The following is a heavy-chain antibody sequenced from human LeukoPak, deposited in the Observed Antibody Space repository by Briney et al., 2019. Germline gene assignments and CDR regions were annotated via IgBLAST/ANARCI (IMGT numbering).Heavy chain of an antibody. D-gene: IGHD2-2*01. CDR3: ARGNIVVVPAQYNWFDP. CDR1: GGSISSGGYY. CDR2: IYYSGST. V-gene: IGHV4-31*03. Sequence: SETLSLTCTVSGGSISSGGYYWSWIRQHPGKGLEWIGYIYYSGSTYYNPSLKSRVTISVDTSKNQFSLKLSSVTAADTAVYYCARGNIVVVPAQYNWFDPWGEGTLVTVSS. J-gene: IGHJ5*02.